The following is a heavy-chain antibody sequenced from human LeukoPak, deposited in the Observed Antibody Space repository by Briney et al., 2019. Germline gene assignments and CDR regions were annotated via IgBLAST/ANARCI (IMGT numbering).Heavy chain of an antibody. D-gene: IGHD3-10*01. V-gene: IGHV3-23*01. CDR2: ISGSGGST. CDR3: AKDQNGSGSYYAVYYYYGMDV. CDR1: GFTFSSYA. Sequence: GGSLRLSCAASGFTFSSYAMSWVRQAPGKGLEWVSAISGSGGSTYYADSVKGRFTISRDNSKNTLYLQMNSLRAEDTAVYYCAKDQNGSGSYYAVYYYYGMDVWGQGTTVTVSS. J-gene: IGHJ6*02.